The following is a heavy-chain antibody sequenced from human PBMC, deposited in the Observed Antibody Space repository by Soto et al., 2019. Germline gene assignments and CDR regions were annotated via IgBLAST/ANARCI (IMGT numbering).Heavy chain of an antibody. Sequence: EVQLLESGRGLVQPGGSLRLSCAASGFIFSSSAMSWVRQAPGKGLEWVSSISNSGGSTYYADSVKGRFTISRDNSKNTLYLQMNSLQAEDTAVYYCAKGCGGDCYSGVQYWGQGTLVTVSS. V-gene: IGHV3-23*01. J-gene: IGHJ4*02. D-gene: IGHD2-21*02. CDR3: AKGCGGDCYSGVQY. CDR1: GFIFSSSA. CDR2: ISNSGGST.